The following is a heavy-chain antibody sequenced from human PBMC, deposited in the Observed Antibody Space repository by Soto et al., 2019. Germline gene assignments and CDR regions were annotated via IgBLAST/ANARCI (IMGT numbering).Heavy chain of an antibody. CDR1: GFTFCNAW. CDR3: TTDLVATITLPGQWLVPGRD. D-gene: IGHD5-12*01. CDR2: IKSKTDGGTT. J-gene: IGHJ4*02. Sequence: GGSPRLSCAASGFTFCNAWMSWVRQAPGKGLEWVGRIKSKTDGGTTDYAAPVKGRFTISRDDSKNTLYLQMNSLKTEDTAVYYCTTDLVATITLPGQWLVPGRDWGQGTLVTVSS. V-gene: IGHV3-15*01.